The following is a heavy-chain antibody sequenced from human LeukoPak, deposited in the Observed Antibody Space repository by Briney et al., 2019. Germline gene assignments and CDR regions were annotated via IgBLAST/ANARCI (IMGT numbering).Heavy chain of an antibody. CDR1: GGTFSSYA. D-gene: IGHD3-22*01. CDR2: IIPIFGTA. J-gene: IGHJ4*02. CDR3: ARESPNYYDSSGFDY. Sequence: GSSVKVSCKASGGTFSSYAISWVRQAPGQGLEWMGGIIPIFGTANYAQKFQGRVTITTDESTSTAYMELSSLRSKDTAVYYCARESPNYYDSSGFDYWGQGTLVTVSS. V-gene: IGHV1-69*05.